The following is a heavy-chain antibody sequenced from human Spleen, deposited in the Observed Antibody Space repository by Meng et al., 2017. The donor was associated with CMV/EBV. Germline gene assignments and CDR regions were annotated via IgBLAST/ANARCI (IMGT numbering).Heavy chain of an antibody. V-gene: IGHV3-30-3*01. D-gene: IGHD6-19*01. J-gene: IGHJ6*02. CDR2: ISYDGSNK. CDR3: AGFSEWLGSYYYYGMDV. CDR1: GFPFSVYW. Sequence: GGSLRLSCAASGFPFSVYWMHWVRQAPGKGLEWVAVISYDGSNKYYADSVKGRFTISRDNSKNTLYLQMNSLRAEDTAVYYCAGFSEWLGSYYYYGMDVWGQGTTVTVSS.